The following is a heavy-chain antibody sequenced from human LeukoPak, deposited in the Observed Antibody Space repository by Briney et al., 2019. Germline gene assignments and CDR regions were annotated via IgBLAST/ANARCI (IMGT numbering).Heavy chain of an antibody. V-gene: IGHV4-59*01. Sequence: SETLSLTCTVSGGSISSFYWSWIRQPPEKGLEWIGYISHSGTTNYNASLKSRVTISVDTSMNQFSLKLSSVTAADTAVYYCARSAGRSYYYNYMDVWGKGTTVTVSS. CDR1: GGSISSFY. J-gene: IGHJ6*03. CDR3: ARSAGRSYYYNYMDV. D-gene: IGHD5-12*01. CDR2: ISHSGTT.